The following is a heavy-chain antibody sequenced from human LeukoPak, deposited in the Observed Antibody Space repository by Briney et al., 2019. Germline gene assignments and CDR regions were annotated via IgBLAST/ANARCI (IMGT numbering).Heavy chain of an antibody. CDR3: ARDPQAVSINTYA. CDR2: IFSHGET. V-gene: IGHV3-66*01. J-gene: IGHJ4*02. D-gene: IGHD2-8*01. Sequence: GGSLRLSCAASGFTVGNNYMSWVRQAPGKGLEWVSLIFSHGETSYADSVKGRFTISRDNSKNTLYLQMNGLRVEDTAVYYCARDPQAVSINTYAWGQGTLVTVSS. CDR1: GFTVGNNY.